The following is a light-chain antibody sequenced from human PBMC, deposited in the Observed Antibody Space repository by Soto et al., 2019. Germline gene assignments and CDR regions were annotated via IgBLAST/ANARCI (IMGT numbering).Light chain of an antibody. CDR3: QKSYSTPKT. CDR2: AAS. V-gene: IGKV1-39*01. Sequence: DIQMTQAPSTLSASVGDRVTITCRASQSISYWLAWYQQKPGTAPTLMIYAASSLQSGVPSMFSGSGSGTDFTITISSLQPEDFATYYCQKSYSTPKTFGQGNKVDIK. CDR1: QSISYW. J-gene: IGKJ1*01.